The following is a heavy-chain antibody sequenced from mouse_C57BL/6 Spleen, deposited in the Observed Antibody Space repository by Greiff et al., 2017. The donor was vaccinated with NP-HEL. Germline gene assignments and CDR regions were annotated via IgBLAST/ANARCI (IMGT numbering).Heavy chain of an antibody. CDR3: ASDDTTVVEEGFDY. V-gene: IGHV1-85*01. Sequence: QVQLQQSGPELVKPGASVKLSCKASGYTFTSYDINWVKQRPGQGLEWIGWIYPRDGSPKYNEKFKGKATLTVATSSSTAYLELHSLTSEDSAVYFYASDDTTVVEEGFDYWGQGTTLTVSS. J-gene: IGHJ2*01. CDR1: GYTFTSYD. CDR2: IYPRDGSP. D-gene: IGHD1-1*01.